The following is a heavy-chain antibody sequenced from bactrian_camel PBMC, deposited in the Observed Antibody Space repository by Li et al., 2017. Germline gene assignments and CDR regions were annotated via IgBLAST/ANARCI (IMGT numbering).Heavy chain of an antibody. CDR3: AAIYSDADYYYPTDFGY. J-gene: IGHJ6*01. D-gene: IGHD2*01. Sequence: HVQLVESGGGSVQSGGSLRLSCAASGYTYRYYCMAWFRQVPGEEREEVAIIGSDGTAIYADSVKGRFTISRDNAKNTLYLHMNNLKPDDTAMYYCAAIYSDADYYYPTDFGYWGQGTQVTVS. V-gene: IGHV3S26*01. CDR2: IIGSDGTA. CDR1: GYTYRYYC.